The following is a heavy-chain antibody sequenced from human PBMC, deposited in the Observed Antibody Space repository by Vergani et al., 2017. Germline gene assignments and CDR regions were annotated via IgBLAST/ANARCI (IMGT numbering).Heavy chain of an antibody. D-gene: IGHD3-10*01. Sequence: QVQLVQSGAEVKKPGSSVKVSCKASGGTFSSYAISWVRQAPGQGLEWMGGIIPIFGTANYAQTFQGRVTITADECTSTAYMELSSLRSEDTAVYYCARALGGSGSYYNVHYYYYYMDVWGKGTTVTVSS. J-gene: IGHJ6*03. CDR3: ARALGGSGSYYNVHYYYYYMDV. V-gene: IGHV1-69*12. CDR2: IIPIFGTA. CDR1: GGTFSSYA.